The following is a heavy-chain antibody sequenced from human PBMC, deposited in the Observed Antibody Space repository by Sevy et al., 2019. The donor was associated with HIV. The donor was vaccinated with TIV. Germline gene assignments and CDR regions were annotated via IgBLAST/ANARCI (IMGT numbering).Heavy chain of an antibody. D-gene: IGHD6-13*01. CDR3: ARDGHQDRIAAAGYYYYYGMDV. V-gene: IGHV3-48*01. Sequence: GGSLRLSCAASGFTFSSYSMNWVRQAPGKGLEWVSYISSSSSTIYYADSVKGRFTISRDNAKNSLYLQMNSLRAEDTAVYYCARDGHQDRIAAAGYYYYYGMDVWGQGTPVTVSS. CDR2: ISSSSSTI. J-gene: IGHJ6*02. CDR1: GFTFSSYS.